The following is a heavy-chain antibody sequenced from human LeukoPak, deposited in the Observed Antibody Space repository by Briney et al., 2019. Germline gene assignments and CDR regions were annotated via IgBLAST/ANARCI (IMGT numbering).Heavy chain of an antibody. V-gene: IGHV3-23*01. J-gene: IGHJ4*02. Sequence: ASVKVSCKASGGTFSSYAISWVRQAPGKGLEWVSAIRGSGGSTYYADSVKGRFTISRDNSKNTLYLQMNSLRAEDTAVYYCAKDNRRAHYFDYWGQGTLVTVSS. CDR2: IRGSGGST. CDR3: AKDNRRAHYFDY. CDR1: GGTFSSYA.